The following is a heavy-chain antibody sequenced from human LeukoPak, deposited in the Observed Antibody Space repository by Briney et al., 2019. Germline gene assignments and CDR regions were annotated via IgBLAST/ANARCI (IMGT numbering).Heavy chain of an antibody. Sequence: PGGSLRLSCAASGFTFSSYAMSWVRQAPGKGLEWVSAISGCGGSTYYADSVKGRFTISRDNSKNTLYLQMNSLRAEDTAVYYCARIVGATPYYYYMDVWGKGTTVTVSS. V-gene: IGHV3-23*01. CDR2: ISGCGGST. J-gene: IGHJ6*03. D-gene: IGHD1-26*01. CDR3: ARIVGATPYYYYMDV. CDR1: GFTFSSYA.